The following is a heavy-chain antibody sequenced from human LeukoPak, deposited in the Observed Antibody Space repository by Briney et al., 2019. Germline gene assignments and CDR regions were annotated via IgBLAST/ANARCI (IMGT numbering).Heavy chain of an antibody. J-gene: IGHJ4*02. CDR1: GYSISSSSYY. V-gene: IGHV4-39*07. CDR3: ARGFTPDY. CDR2: IYYSGST. Sequence: SETLSLTCTVSGYSISSSSYYWGWIRQPPGKGLEWIGSIYYSGSTYYNPSLKSRVTISVDTSKNQFSLKLSSVTAADTAVYYCARGFTPDYWGQGTLVTVSS.